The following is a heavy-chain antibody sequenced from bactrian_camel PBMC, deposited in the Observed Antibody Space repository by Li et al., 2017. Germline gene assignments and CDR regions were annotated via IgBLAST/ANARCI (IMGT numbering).Heavy chain of an antibody. J-gene: IGHJ6*01. Sequence: HVQLVESGGGLVQPGGSLRLSCAAAGLTFIGYYMTWVRQGPGKGLEWISTMTWGDDYTDYEDSANGRFTMSRDAAKKTVYLQMNSLFADDTAVYYCAAGGSIATIAVEGFRFWGRGTQVTVS. CDR2: MTWGDDYT. V-gene: IGHV3-2*01. CDR3: AAGGSIATIAVEGFRF. CDR1: GLTFIGYY. D-gene: IGHD4*01.